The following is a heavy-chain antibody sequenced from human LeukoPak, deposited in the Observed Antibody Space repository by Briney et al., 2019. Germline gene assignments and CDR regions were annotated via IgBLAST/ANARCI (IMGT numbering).Heavy chain of an antibody. J-gene: IGHJ6*02. CDR3: ATTETTVGYYYYGMDV. CDR1: GFTFSSYG. CDR2: IYSGGST. Sequence: GRSLRLSCAASGFTFSSYGMHWVRQAPGKGLEWVSVIYSGGSTYYADSVKGRFTISRHNSKNTLYLQMNSLRAEDTAVYYCATTETTVGYYYYGMDVWGQGTTVTVSS. D-gene: IGHD1-1*01. V-gene: IGHV3-NL1*01.